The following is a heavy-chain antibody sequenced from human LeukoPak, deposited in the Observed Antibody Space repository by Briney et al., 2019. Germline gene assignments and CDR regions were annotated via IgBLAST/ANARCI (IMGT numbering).Heavy chain of an antibody. CDR3: TRDACTSCSYNWFDP. V-gene: IGHV3-30*03. Sequence: AGRSLRLSCAASGFTFTNYGMHWVRQAPGKGLEWVAVISYDGSNKYYADSVKGRFTISRDNSKNTLYLQMNSLRAEDTAVYYCTRDACTSCSYNWFDPWGQGTLVTVSS. CDR2: ISYDGSNK. D-gene: IGHD2-2*01. J-gene: IGHJ5*02. CDR1: GFTFTNYG.